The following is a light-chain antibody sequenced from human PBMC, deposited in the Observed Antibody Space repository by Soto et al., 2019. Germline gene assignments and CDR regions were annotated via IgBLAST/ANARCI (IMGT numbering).Light chain of an antibody. J-gene: IGKJ5*01. CDR1: QSIDRW. Sequence: DIQMTQYPSTLSASVGDRVTVTCRASQSIDRWMAWYQQKPGRAPKVVIYDASNLESGVPSRFSGSGSGTEFTLTISSLQPDDFGTDYCQHYSTYPLTFGQGTRLESK. CDR3: QHYSTYPLT. V-gene: IGKV1-5*01. CDR2: DAS.